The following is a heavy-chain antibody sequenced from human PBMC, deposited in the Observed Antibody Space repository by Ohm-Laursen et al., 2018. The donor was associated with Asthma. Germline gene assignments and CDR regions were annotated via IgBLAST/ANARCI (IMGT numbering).Heavy chain of an antibody. CDR3: AKVLEGEQWLVTIDY. D-gene: IGHD6-19*01. CDR1: GYTFSRYS. V-gene: IGHV3-23*01. Sequence: GSLRLSCSASGYTFSRYSIHWVRQVPGKGLEWVSSISGDGVSIYYADSVKGRFTISRDNSKNTLYLQMNSLRAEDTAVYYCAKVLEGEQWLVTIDYWGQGTLVTVSS. CDR2: ISGDGVSI. J-gene: IGHJ4*02.